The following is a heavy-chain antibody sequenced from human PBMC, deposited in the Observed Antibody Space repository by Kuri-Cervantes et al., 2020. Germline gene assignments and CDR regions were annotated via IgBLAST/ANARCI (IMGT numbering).Heavy chain of an antibody. CDR2: IKSDGSST. J-gene: IGHJ5*02. Sequence: GGSLRLSCAASGFTFSTYWMHWVRQAPGKGQVWVSRIKSDGSSTSYADSVKGRFTISRGNAKNTLYLQMNSLRAEDTAVYYCAREDCSSTSCYAEVGWFDPWGQGTLVTVSS. D-gene: IGHD2-2*01. CDR1: GFTFSTYW. V-gene: IGHV3-74*01. CDR3: AREDCSSTSCYAEVGWFDP.